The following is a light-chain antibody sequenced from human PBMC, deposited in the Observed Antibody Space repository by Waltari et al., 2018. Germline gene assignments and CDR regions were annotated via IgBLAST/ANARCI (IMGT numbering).Light chain of an antibody. J-gene: IGLJ2*01. CDR3: AVWDDSLTGQVI. CDR2: RNN. Sequence: QSVLTQPPSASGTPGPRVTISCSGRSSNLGTSYVYWYLPLPGTAPKLLIYRNNQRPSGVPDRFSGSKSGTSASLAISGLRSEDEADYYCAVWDDSLTGQVIFGGGTKLTVL. V-gene: IGLV1-47*01. CDR1: SSNLGTSY.